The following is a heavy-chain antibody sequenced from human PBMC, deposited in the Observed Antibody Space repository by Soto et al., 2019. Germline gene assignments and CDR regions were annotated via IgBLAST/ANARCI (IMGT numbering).Heavy chain of an antibody. CDR3: ARAQNYDILTGYYTNNWFDP. Sequence: SETLSLTCTVSGGSVSSGSYYWSWIRQPPGKGLEWIGYIYYSGSTNYNPSLKSRVTISVDTSKNQFSLKLSSVTAADTDVYYCARAQNYDILTGYYTNNWFDPWGQGTLVTVSS. CDR2: IYYSGST. D-gene: IGHD3-9*01. CDR1: GGSVSSGSYY. J-gene: IGHJ5*02. V-gene: IGHV4-61*01.